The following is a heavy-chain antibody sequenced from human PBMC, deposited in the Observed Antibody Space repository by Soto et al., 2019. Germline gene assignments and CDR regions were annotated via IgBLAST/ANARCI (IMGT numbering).Heavy chain of an antibody. CDR1: GYTFIDYY. CDR3: ARPPGYISDWYHFDL. J-gene: IGHJ4*02. CDR2: ISPKSGST. V-gene: IGHV1-2*02. Sequence: QVQLVQSGAEVKKPGASVKVSCEASGYTFIDYYMHWVRQAPGQGFEWMGRISPKSGSTNYAQKFQGRVTMTWDTSLNTAYMELSSLMSEDTAVYYCARPPGYISDWYHFDLWGQGTLVTVSS. D-gene: IGHD6-19*01.